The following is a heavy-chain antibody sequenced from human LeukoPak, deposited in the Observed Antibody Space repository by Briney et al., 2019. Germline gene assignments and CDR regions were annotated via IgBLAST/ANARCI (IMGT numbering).Heavy chain of an antibody. V-gene: IGHV1-2*02. Sequence: ASVKVSCKASGYTFTSYDINWVRQAPGQGLEWMGWINPNSGGTNYAQKFQGRVTMTRDTSISTAYMELSRLRSDDTAVYYCARESMVRGVTYTDYWGQGTLVTVSS. CDR3: ARESMVRGVTYTDY. CDR2: INPNSGGT. D-gene: IGHD3-10*01. CDR1: GYTFTSYD. J-gene: IGHJ4*02.